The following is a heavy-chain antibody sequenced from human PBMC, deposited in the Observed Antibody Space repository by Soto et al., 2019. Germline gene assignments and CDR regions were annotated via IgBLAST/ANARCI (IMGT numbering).Heavy chain of an antibody. Sequence: PGGSLRLSCAASGFTFSSYAMSWVRQAPGKGLGWVSAISGSGGSTYYADSVKGRFTISRDNSKNTLYPQMNSLRAEDTAVYYCAKTFYCSGGSCYSDAFDIWGQGTMVTVSS. J-gene: IGHJ3*02. D-gene: IGHD2-15*01. CDR3: AKTFYCSGGSCYSDAFDI. CDR2: ISGSGGST. V-gene: IGHV3-23*01. CDR1: GFTFSSYA.